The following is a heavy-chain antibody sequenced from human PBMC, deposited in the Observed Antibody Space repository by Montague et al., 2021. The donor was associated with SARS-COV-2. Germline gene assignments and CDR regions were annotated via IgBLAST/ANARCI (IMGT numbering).Heavy chain of an antibody. CDR3: ARQGRDGYNTYYFDY. CDR2: IYYSGST. D-gene: IGHD5-24*01. J-gene: IGHJ4*02. V-gene: IGHV4-39*01. CDR1: GGSISSSSYY. Sequence: SETLSLTCTVSGGSISSSSYYWDWIRQPPGKGLEWIGSIYYSGSTYYNPSLKSRVTISVDTSKNQFSLKLSSVTAADTAVYYCARQGRDGYNTYYFDYWGQGTLVTVSS.